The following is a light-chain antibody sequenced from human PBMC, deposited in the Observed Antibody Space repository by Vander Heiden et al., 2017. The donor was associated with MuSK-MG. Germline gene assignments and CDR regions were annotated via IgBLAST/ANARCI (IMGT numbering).Light chain of an antibody. V-gene: IGLV2-23*01. CDR1: SSDVGSLNL. J-gene: IGLJ2*01. CDR3: CSFGGRTTSVI. Sequence: QSALTQPASVSGSPGQSITIPCTGTSSDVGSLNLVSWYQQHPDKAPKLVIYAGDERPSGVSYRFSGSKSDNAASLTISGLHIEDEAEYYCCSFGGRTTSVIFGGGTKLTVL. CDR2: AGD.